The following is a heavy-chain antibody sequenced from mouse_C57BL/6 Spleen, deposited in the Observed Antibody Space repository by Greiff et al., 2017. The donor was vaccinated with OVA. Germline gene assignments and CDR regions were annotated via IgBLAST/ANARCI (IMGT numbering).Heavy chain of an antibody. CDR3: TRKGVITTVVATWYFDV. J-gene: IGHJ1*03. V-gene: IGHV1-15*01. CDR1: GYTFTDYE. Sequence: VQGVESGAELVRPGASVTLSCKASGYTFTDYEMHWVKQTPVHGLEWIGAIDPETGGTAYNQKFKGKAILTADKSSSTAYMELRSLTSEDSAVYYCTRKGVITTVVATWYFDVWGTGTTVTVSS. CDR2: IDPETGGT. D-gene: IGHD1-1*01.